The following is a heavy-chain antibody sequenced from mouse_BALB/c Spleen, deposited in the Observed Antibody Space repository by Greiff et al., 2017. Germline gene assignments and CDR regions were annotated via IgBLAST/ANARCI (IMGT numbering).Heavy chain of an antibody. CDR2: ISDGGSYT. D-gene: IGHD1-3*01. CDR1: GFTFSDYY. Sequence: EVKLVESGGGLVKPGGSLKLSCAASGFTFSDYYMYWVRQTPEKRLEWVATISDGGSYTYYPDSVKGRFTITRDNAKNNLYLQMSSLKSEDTAMYYCARDRDNYDAMDYWGQGTSVTVSS. CDR3: ARDRDNYDAMDY. V-gene: IGHV5-4*02. J-gene: IGHJ4*01.